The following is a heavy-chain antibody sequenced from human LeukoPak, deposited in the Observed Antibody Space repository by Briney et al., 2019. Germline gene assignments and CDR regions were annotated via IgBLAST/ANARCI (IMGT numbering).Heavy chain of an antibody. CDR3: ARDRGGKIAARVDY. V-gene: IGHV3-21*01. CDR2: ISSSSSYI. CDR1: GFTFSSYS. D-gene: IGHD6-6*01. J-gene: IGHJ4*02. Sequence: PGGSLRLSCAASGFTFSSYSMNWVRQAPGKGPEWVSSISSSSSYIYYADSVKGRFTISRDNAKNSLYLQMNSLRAEDTAVYYCARDRGGKIAARVDYWGQGTLVTVSS.